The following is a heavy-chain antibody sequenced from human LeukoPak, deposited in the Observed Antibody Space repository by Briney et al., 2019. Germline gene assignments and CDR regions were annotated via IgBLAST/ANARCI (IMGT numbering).Heavy chain of an antibody. Sequence: ASVKVSCKASGYTFTGYYMHWVRQAPGQGREWMGWINPNSGGTNYAQKFQGRVTMTRDTSISTAYMELSRLRSDDTAVYYCARGPPLRYFDWLLCTFDYWGQGTLVTVSS. CDR1: GYTFTGYY. CDR2: INPNSGGT. D-gene: IGHD3-9*01. V-gene: IGHV1-2*02. CDR3: ARGPPLRYFDWLLCTFDY. J-gene: IGHJ4*02.